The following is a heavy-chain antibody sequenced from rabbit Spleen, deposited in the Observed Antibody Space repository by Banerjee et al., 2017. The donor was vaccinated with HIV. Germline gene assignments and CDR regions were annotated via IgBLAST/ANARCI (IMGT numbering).Heavy chain of an antibody. J-gene: IGHJ6*01. CDR2: IYAGSSGTT. CDR1: GLDFSSSYW. V-gene: IGHV1S45*01. CDR3: ARDTGSSFSTYGMDL. D-gene: IGHD8-1*01. Sequence: EQLEESGGDLVKPEGSLTLTCTASGLDFSSSYWICWVRQAPGKGLEWIACIYAGSSGTTYYASGAKGRFTISKTSSTTVTLQMTSLTAADTATYFCARDTGSSFSTYGMDLWGQGTLVTVS.